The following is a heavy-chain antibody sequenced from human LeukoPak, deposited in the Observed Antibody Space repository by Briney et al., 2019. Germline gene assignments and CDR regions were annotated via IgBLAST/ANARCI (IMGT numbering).Heavy chain of an antibody. CDR2: IYSGGST. CDR1: GFKVSSNY. Sequence: GGSLRLSCSASGFKVSSNYISSVRQAPGKGLERVSVIYSGGSTYDADSVKSRFTISRDNSKNTLYLQMNSLRAEDTAVYYCARVGSYDLSFFDYWGQGTLVTVSS. V-gene: IGHV3-53*01. CDR3: ARVGSYDLSFFDY. J-gene: IGHJ4*02. D-gene: IGHD5-12*01.